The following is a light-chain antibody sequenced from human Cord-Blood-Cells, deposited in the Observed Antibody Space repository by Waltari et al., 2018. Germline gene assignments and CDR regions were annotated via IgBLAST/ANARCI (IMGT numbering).Light chain of an antibody. CDR3: YSAADNNWV. J-gene: IGLJ3*02. CDR1: ALAKKY. Sequence: SYELTQPSSVSVSPGQTARITCSGAALAKKYARWFQQKPGQAPVLVIYKDSERPSGIPERFSGSSSGTTVTLTISGAQVEDEADYYCYSAADNNWVFGGGTKLTVL. V-gene: IGLV3-27*01. CDR2: KDS.